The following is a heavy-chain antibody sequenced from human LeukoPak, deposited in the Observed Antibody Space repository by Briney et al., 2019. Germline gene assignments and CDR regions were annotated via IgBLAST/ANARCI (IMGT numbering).Heavy chain of an antibody. V-gene: IGHV3-21*01. Sequence: PGGSLRLSCAASGFTFSSYSMNWVRQAPGKGLEWVSSISSSSSYIYYADSVKGRFTISRDNAKNSLYLQMNSLRAEDTAVYCCARGRGYDHEDPFDYWGQGTLVTVSS. CDR3: ARGRGYDHEDPFDY. CDR1: GFTFSSYS. J-gene: IGHJ4*02. CDR2: ISSSSSYI. D-gene: IGHD5-18*01.